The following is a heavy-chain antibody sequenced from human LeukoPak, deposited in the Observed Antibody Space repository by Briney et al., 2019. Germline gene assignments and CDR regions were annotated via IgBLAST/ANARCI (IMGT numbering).Heavy chain of an antibody. CDR2: IRYDGSNK. D-gene: IGHD2-15*01. CDR1: GFTFSTYG. Sequence: PGGSLRLSCAASGFTFSTYGMHWVRQAPGKGLEWVAFIRYDGSNKYADSVKGRFTISRDNSKNTLFLQMNSLRAEDTAVYYCAKDGGTHGEYYSYYMDVWGKGTTATVSS. J-gene: IGHJ6*03. V-gene: IGHV3-30*02. CDR3: AKDGGTHGEYYSYYMDV.